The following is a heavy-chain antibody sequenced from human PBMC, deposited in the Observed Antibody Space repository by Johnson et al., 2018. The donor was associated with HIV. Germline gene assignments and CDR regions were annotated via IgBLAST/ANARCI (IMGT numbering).Heavy chain of an antibody. J-gene: IGHJ3*02. Sequence: VQLVESGGGVVRPGGSLRLSCAASGFTFDDYGMSWVRQAPGKWLEWVAGITWNGGSSTYADSVKGRFTISRDNAKDSLYLQMNSLRAEDTALYYCARELTYYYGSGSYPSGLDAFDIWGQGTMVTVSS. D-gene: IGHD3-10*01. CDR1: GFTFDDYG. V-gene: IGHV3-20*04. CDR2: ITWNGGSS. CDR3: ARELTYYYGSGSYPSGLDAFDI.